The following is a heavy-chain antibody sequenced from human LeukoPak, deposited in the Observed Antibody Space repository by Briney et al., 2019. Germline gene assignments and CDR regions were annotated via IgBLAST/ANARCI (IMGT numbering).Heavy chain of an antibody. V-gene: IGHV4-38-2*02. D-gene: IGHD3-9*01. Sequence: SGTLSLTCTVSNYSITSGYYWGWIRQPPGKGLEGIGSIYHSGTTYYNPSLKSRVTISVDTSKNQFSLNLSSVTAADTAVYYCARVSRGYDILYWGQGTLVTVSS. J-gene: IGHJ4*02. CDR3: ARVSRGYDILY. CDR1: NYSITSGYY. CDR2: IYHSGTT.